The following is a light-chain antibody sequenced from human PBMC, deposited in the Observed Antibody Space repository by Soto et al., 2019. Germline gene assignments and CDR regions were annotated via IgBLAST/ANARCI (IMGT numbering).Light chain of an antibody. CDR2: GAS. CDR1: QSVRSRY. CDR3: QQYGRSLYT. J-gene: IGKJ2*01. V-gene: IGKV3-20*01. Sequence: EIVLTQSPGTLSLSPGERATLSCRASQSVRSRYLAWYQQKPGQPPRLLIYGASSRATGIPDRFSGSGSGTDFTLTITRLEPEDFAVYFCQQYGRSLYTFGQGTKLEIK.